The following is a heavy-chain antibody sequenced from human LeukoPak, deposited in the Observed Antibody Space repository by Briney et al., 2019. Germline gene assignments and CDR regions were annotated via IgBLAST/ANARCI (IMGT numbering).Heavy chain of an antibody. Sequence: GRSLRLSCTASGFTFGDYAMSWFRQAPGKGLEWVGFIRSKAYGGTTEYAASVKGRFTISRDDSKSIAYLQMNSLKTEDTAVYYCTRDREQQREGNYYYYYYYMDVWGKGTTVTVSS. D-gene: IGHD6-13*01. CDR3: TRDREQQREGNYYYYYYYMDV. V-gene: IGHV3-49*03. CDR2: IRSKAYGGTT. J-gene: IGHJ6*03. CDR1: GFTFGDYA.